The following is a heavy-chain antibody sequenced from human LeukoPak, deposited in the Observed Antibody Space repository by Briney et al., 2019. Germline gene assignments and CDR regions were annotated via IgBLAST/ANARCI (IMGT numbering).Heavy chain of an antibody. CDR3: ARGGDIVVVPADAHFDY. CDR2: IYTSGST. CDR1: GGSISSYY. D-gene: IGHD2-2*01. J-gene: IGHJ4*02. Sequence: PSETLSLTCTVSGGSISSYYWSWIRQPAGKGLEWIGRIYTSGSTNYNPSLKSRVTMSVDTSKNQFSLKLSSVTVADTAVYYCARGGDIVVVPADAHFDYWGQGTLVTVSS. V-gene: IGHV4-4*07.